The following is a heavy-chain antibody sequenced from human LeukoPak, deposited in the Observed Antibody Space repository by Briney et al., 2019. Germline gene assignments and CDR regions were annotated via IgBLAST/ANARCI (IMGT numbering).Heavy chain of an antibody. J-gene: IGHJ6*03. CDR3: AKDPGDPYDIDV. D-gene: IGHD3-16*01. V-gene: IGHV3-33*06. CDR1: GFTFSSSG. Sequence: GGSLRLSCAASGFTFSSSGMHWVRQAPGKGLEWVAVIWYDGSNKYYADSVKGRFTISRDNSKNTLYLQMNSLRAEDTAVYYCAKDPGDPYDIDVWGKGTTVTVSS. CDR2: IWYDGSNK.